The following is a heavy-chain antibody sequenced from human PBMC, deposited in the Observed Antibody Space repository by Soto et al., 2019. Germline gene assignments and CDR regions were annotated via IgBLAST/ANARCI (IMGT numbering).Heavy chain of an antibody. Sequence: PGESLRISCKGSGYSFTSYWIGWVRQMPGKGLEWMGIIYPGDSDTRYSPSFQGQVTISANKSISTAYLQWSSLKASDTAMYYCATSGGGWYDYYGMDVWGQGTTVTAP. CDR3: ATSGGGWYDYYGMDV. J-gene: IGHJ6*02. CDR2: IYPGDSDT. V-gene: IGHV5-51*01. CDR1: GYSFTSYW. D-gene: IGHD2-15*01.